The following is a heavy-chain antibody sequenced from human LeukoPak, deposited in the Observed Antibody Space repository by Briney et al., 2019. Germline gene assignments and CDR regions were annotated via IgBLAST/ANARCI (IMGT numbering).Heavy chain of an antibody. D-gene: IGHD1-26*01. Sequence: GGSLRLSCTASGFDFSYYAMHWVRQAPGRGLAWVALIWFDGSNEYYEDSVKGRFTISRANSKDTVFLQMNSLTVDDTAVYYCARLVGATTGATDHWGQGSLVIVS. CDR1: GFDFSYYA. CDR3: ARLVGATTGATDH. J-gene: IGHJ4*02. CDR2: IWFDGSNE. V-gene: IGHV3-33*01.